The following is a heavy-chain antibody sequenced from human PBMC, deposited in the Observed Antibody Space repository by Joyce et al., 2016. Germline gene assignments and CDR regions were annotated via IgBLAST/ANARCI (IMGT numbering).Heavy chain of an antibody. Sequence: QVQLVESGGGVVQPGRSLRLSCAASGFIFNTYAMYLGRQAPGKGLEWVAVILYDGRNKDHANSVKGRFTISRDNAKNMVFLQMDSLRIEDTSIYYCAKAAVVGSTLDYFDYWGQGTLVTVSP. J-gene: IGHJ4*02. CDR1: GFIFNTYA. V-gene: IGHV3-30*18. D-gene: IGHD1-26*01. CDR3: AKAAVVGSTLDYFDY. CDR2: ILYDGRNK.